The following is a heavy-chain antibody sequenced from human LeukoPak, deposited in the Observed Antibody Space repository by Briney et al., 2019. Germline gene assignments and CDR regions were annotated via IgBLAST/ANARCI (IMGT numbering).Heavy chain of an antibody. V-gene: IGHV1-69*08. D-gene: IGHD1-26*01. CDR2: ITPIIGTT. CDR1: GGTFNTHI. J-gene: IGHJ5*02. Sequence: GASVKVSCRSSGGTFNTHIFHWVRQAPGQGLEWMGRITPIIGTTKYAQRFQARVTITADRSTSTAYLELSGLTYDDTAVYYCTRVTLRGSKYNWFDPWGQGTHVSVSS. CDR3: TRVTLRGSKYNWFDP.